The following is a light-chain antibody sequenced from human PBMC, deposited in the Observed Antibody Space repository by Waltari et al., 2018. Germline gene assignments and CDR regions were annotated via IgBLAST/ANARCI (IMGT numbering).Light chain of an antibody. J-gene: IGLJ2*01. Sequence: QSALTQPASVSGSTGQSITISCTGTSSEIGSYNLVSWYQQHPGKVPKLIIYEVIKRPSVISDRFSGSKSGNTASLTISGLQAEDEADYYCSSNAAGSSYVVFGGGTRLTVL. CDR1: SSEIGSYNL. CDR3: SSNAAGSSYVV. V-gene: IGLV2-23*02. CDR2: EVI.